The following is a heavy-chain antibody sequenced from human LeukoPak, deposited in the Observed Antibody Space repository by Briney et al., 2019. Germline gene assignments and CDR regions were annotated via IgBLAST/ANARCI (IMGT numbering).Heavy chain of an antibody. CDR2: FDPEDGET. Sequence: GASVKVSCKVSGYTLTELSMHWVRQAPGKGLEWMGGFDPEDGETIYAQKFQGRVTMTEDTSTDTAYVELSSLRSEDTAVYYCATSRFGRDAFDIWGQGTMVTVSS. CDR3: ATSRFGRDAFDI. CDR1: GYTLTELS. D-gene: IGHD3-10*01. V-gene: IGHV1-24*01. J-gene: IGHJ3*02.